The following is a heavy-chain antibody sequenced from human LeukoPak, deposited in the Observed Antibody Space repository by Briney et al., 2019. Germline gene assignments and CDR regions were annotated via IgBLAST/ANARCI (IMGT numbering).Heavy chain of an antibody. J-gene: IGHJ4*02. CDR3: ARDGDSSASWVYYFDY. CDR1: GGSISSSSYY. V-gene: IGHV4-39*07. CDR2: IYYSGST. D-gene: IGHD6-25*01. Sequence: PSETLSLTCTVSGGSISSSSYYWGWIRQPPGKGLEWIGSIYYSGSTYYNPSLKSRVTISVDTSKNQFSLKLSSVTAADTAVYYCARDGDSSASWVYYFDYWGQGTLVTVSS.